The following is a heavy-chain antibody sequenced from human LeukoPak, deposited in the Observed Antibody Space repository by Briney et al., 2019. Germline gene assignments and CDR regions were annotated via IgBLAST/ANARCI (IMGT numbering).Heavy chain of an antibody. CDR3: ASLALRVRGVSDDMDV. Sequence: ASVKVACKASGYTFTSYAMHWVRQAPGQRLEWMGWINAGNGNTKYSQKFQGRVTITRDTSASTAYMELSSLRSEDTAVYYCASLALRVRGVSDDMDVWGKGTTVTVSS. J-gene: IGHJ6*04. CDR1: GYTFTSYA. V-gene: IGHV1-3*01. D-gene: IGHD3-10*01. CDR2: INAGNGNT.